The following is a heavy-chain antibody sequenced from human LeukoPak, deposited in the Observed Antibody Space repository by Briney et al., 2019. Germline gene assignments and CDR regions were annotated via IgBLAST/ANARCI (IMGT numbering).Heavy chain of an antibody. J-gene: IGHJ4*02. D-gene: IGHD2-2*01. CDR3: ARSGTPYCSSTSCSDY. Sequence: SETLSLTCTVSGGSISSGSYYWSWIRQPAGKGPEWIGRIYTSGSTNYNPSLKSRVTISVDTSKNQFSLKLSSVTAADTAVYYCARSGTPYCSSTSCSDYWGQGTLVTVSS. CDR2: IYTSGST. V-gene: IGHV4-61*02. CDR1: GGSISSGSYY.